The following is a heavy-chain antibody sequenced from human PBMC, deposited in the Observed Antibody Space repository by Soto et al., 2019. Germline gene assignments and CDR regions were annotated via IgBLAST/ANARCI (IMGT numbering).Heavy chain of an antibody. CDR2: IWYDGSNK. CDR1: GFTFSSYG. D-gene: IGHD6-13*01. V-gene: IGHV3-33*01. J-gene: IGHJ4*02. Sequence: SLRLSCAASGFTFSSYGMHGVRQAAGKGLEWVAVIWYDGSNKYYADSVKGRFTISRDNSKNTLYLQMNSLRAEDTAVYYCARDSGIYSSSWYGGLEVGYWGQGTLVTVSS. CDR3: ARDSGIYSSSWYGGLEVGY.